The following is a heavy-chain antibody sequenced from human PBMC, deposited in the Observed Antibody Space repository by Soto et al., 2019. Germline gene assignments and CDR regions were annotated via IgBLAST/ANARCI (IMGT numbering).Heavy chain of an antibody. CDR2: IPNTENKK. D-gene: IGHD6-13*01. CDR3: ARTAGGRVRGALDI. Sequence: QVHLEESGGGVVQPGTSLRLSCVASGFTFSSHGMHWVRQAPGKGLEWVAVIPNTENKKYYADSVKGRFTISRDNSQNTLFLQMDSLMSEDTAMYYCARTAGGRVRGALDIWGQGTMVTVS. V-gene: IGHV3-30-3*01. J-gene: IGHJ3*02. CDR1: GFTFSSHG.